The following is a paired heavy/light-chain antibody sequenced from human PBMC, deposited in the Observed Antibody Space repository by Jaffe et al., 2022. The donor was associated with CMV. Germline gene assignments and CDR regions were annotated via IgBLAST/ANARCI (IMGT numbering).Light chain of an antibody. CDR2: DVS. V-gene: IGLV2-11*01. CDR3: CSYAGSYTFE. J-gene: IGLJ2*01. CDR1: SSDVGAYKY. Sequence: QSALTQPRSVSGSPGQSVTISCTGTSSDVGAYKYVSWYQQHPGKAPKLMIYDVSKRPSGVPDRFSGSKSGNTASLTISGLQAEDEADYYCCSYAGSYTFEIGGGTKLTVL.
Heavy chain of an antibody. CDR3: AREMTYYYGSASYSRQKYFDN. V-gene: IGHV3-11*01. J-gene: IGHJ4*02. D-gene: IGHD3-10*01. CDR2: ISNSGNTI. Sequence: QVQVVESGGGLVKPGGSLRLSCAASGFIFSDYYMSWIRQAPGKGLEWVSYISNSGNTIYYADSVKGRFTISRDNAKNSLYLQMNSLRAEDTAVYYCAREMTYYYGSASYSRQKYFDNWGQGTLVIVSS. CDR1: GFIFSDYY.